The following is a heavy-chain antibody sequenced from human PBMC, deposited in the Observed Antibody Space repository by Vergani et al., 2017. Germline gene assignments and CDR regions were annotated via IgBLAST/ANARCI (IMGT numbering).Heavy chain of an antibody. J-gene: IGHJ4*02. CDR2: IYYSGST. Sequence: QVQLQHWGAGLLKPSETLSLTVTVSGCSISSSSYYWGCIRQPPGKGLEWIGSIYYSGSTYYNPSLKSRVTISVETSKNQFALKLSSVTAADTAVYYCARHVRGYYDSSGSYYFDYWGQGTLVTVSS. D-gene: IGHD3-22*01. V-gene: IGHV4-39*01. CDR1: GCSISSSSYY. CDR3: ARHVRGYYDSSGSYYFDY.